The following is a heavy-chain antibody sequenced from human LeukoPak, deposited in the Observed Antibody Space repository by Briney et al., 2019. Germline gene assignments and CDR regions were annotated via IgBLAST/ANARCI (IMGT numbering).Heavy chain of an antibody. V-gene: IGHV6-1*01. D-gene: IGHD3-3*01. CDR2: TYYRSQQWHS. J-gene: IGHJ4*02. CDR1: GVTLSSNSTG. CDR3: GKGTDFGVVTN. Sequence: QTLSLSRAMSGVTLSSNSTGSGWIRQPPWSCLEWLGRTYYRSQQWHSASAPSVKCRITLDTDTSTNQFSLQLNSMTPEDTAVYYCGKGTDFGVVTNWGQGTLVTVSS.